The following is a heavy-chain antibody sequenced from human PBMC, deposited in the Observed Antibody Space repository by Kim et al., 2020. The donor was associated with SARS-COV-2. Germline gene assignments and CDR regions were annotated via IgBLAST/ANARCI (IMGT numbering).Heavy chain of an antibody. J-gene: IGHJ2*01. CDR2: ISYDGSNK. D-gene: IGHD5-12*01. V-gene: IGHV3-30*18. CDR3: AKGSKLRKRGYSGYDLNWYFDL. CDR1: GFTFSSYG. Sequence: GGSLRLSCAASGFTFSSYGMHWVRQAPGKGLEWVAVISYDGSNKYYADSVKGRFTISRDNSKNTLYLQMNSLRAEDTAVYYCAKGSKLRKRGYSGYDLNWYFDLWGRGTLVTVSS.